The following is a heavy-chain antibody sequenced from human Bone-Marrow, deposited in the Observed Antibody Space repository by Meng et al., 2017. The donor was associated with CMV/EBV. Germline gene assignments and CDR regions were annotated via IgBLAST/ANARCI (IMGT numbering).Heavy chain of an antibody. Sequence: EVQLVESGGGLVQPGGSLRLAWAASGCTFSSYWMHWVRQAPGKGLVWVSRINSDGSSTSYADSVKGRFTISRDNAKNTLYLQMNSLRAEDTAVYYCARERRYCSGGSCYCQWFDPWGQGTLVTVSS. V-gene: IGHV3-74*01. J-gene: IGHJ5*02. CDR3: ARERRYCSGGSCYCQWFDP. CDR2: INSDGSST. D-gene: IGHD2-15*01. CDR1: GCTFSSYW.